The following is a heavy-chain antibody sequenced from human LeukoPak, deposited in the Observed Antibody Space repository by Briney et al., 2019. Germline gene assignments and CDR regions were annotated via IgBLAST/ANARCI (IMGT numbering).Heavy chain of an antibody. D-gene: IGHD7-27*01. CDR2: ISYSGTT. V-gene: IGHV4-39*01. CDR1: GDSISNIRYY. J-gene: IGHJ6*03. Sequence: SEALSLTCTVSGDSISNIRYYWVWIRQPPGKGPEWIGSISYSGTTYDNPSLKSRITMSVDPSKSLFSLTLTSVTAADTAVDYCARHQTGGHSYMDVWGKGTTVTVSS. CDR3: ARHQTGGHSYMDV.